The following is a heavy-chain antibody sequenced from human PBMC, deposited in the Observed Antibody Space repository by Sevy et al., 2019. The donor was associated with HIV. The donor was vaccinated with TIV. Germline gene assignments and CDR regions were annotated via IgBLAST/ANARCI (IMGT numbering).Heavy chain of an antibody. Sequence: GGSLRLSCAASGFTVSSNYMSWVRQAPGKGLEWVSVIYSGGSTYYADSVKGRLTIPRDNSKNTLYLQMNGLRAEDTAVYYCARQGSIVGAQPYYYGMDVWGQGTTVTVSS. J-gene: IGHJ6*02. V-gene: IGHV3-53*01. CDR3: ARQGSIVGAQPYYYGMDV. D-gene: IGHD1-26*01. CDR2: IYSGGST. CDR1: GFTVSSNY.